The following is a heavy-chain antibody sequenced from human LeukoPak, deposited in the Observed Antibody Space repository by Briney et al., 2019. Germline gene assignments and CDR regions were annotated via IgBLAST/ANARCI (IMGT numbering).Heavy chain of an antibody. CDR2: MYTSGST. CDR3: ARRPGSFTFGY. Sequence: SETLSLTCTVSGGSIGSYYWSWIRQPAGKGLEWIGLMYTSGSTNYNPSLKSRVTMSLDTSKNQFSLKLSSVTAADTAVYYCARRPGSFTFGYWGQGTLVTVSS. V-gene: IGHV4-4*07. CDR1: GGSIGSYY. J-gene: IGHJ4*02. D-gene: IGHD2-2*01.